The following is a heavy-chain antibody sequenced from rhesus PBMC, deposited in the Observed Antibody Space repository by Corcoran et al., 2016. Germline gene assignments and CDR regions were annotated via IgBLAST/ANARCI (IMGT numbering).Heavy chain of an antibody. CDR2: IETNSDTT. Sequence: EGQRVESGGGSVQLGGSRRRSVVGGGVTVRRSGWHGGGQGPGKVLQFVSAIETNSDTTLYTDSVKGRFSISRENAKNTLYLRMDSLRVEDTAVYYCARGASGAGDYWGQGVLVTVSS. CDR1: GVTVRRSG. V-gene: IGHV3-22*01. D-gene: IGHD6-31*01. CDR3: ARGASGAGDY. J-gene: IGHJ4*01.